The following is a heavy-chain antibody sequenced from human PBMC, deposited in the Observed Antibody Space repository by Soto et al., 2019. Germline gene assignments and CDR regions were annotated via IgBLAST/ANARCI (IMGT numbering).Heavy chain of an antibody. J-gene: IGHJ4*02. CDR1: GCSISSSSYY. V-gene: IGHV4-39*01. CDR3: ARRGSGSYSDY. CDR2: IYYSGST. Sequence: SETLSLTCTVSGCSISSSSYYWGWIRQPPGKGLEWIGSIYYSGSTYYNPSLKSRVTKSVDTSKNQFSLKLSSVTAADTAVYYCARRGSGSYSDYWGQGTLVTVSS. D-gene: IGHD3-10*01.